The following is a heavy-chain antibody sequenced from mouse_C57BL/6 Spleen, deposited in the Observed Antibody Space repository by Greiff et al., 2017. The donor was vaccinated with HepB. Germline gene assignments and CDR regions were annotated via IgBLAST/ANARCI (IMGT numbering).Heavy chain of an antibody. D-gene: IGHD2-2*01. V-gene: IGHV5-4*03. CDR2: ISDGGSYT. CDR3: ARGVGPRVTTGTWFAY. J-gene: IGHJ3*01. Sequence: EVNVVESGGGLVKPGGSLKLSCAASGFTFSSYAMSWVRQTPEKRLEWVATISDGGSYTYYPDNVKGRFTISRDNAKNNLYLQMSHLKSEDTAMYYCARGVGPRVTTGTWFAYWGQGTLVTVSA. CDR1: GFTFSSYA.